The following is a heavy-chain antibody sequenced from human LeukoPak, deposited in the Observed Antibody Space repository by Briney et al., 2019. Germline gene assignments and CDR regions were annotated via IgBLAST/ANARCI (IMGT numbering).Heavy chain of an antibody. D-gene: IGHD3-22*01. Sequence: PGGSLRLSCAASGFDFGSYAMYWVRQAPGKRLEWVAYFAGSDTTTYYADSVKGRFTISRYNARNSLYLQMNSLRAEDTALYYCTTRGYPLDSWGAGTLVTVSS. CDR1: GFDFGSYA. CDR2: FAGSDTTT. CDR3: TTRGYPLDS. J-gene: IGHJ4*02. V-gene: IGHV3-48*03.